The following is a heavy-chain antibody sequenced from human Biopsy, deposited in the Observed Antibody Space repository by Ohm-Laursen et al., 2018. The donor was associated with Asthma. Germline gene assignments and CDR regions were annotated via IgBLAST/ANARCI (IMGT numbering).Heavy chain of an antibody. J-gene: IGHJ2*01. V-gene: IGHV4-61*01. CDR1: GGSVSSGSYY. CDR3: ARVPTTLRYFDL. D-gene: IGHD2-15*01. Sequence: PSETLSLTCTVSGGSVSSGSYYWSWIRQPPGKGLAWVSYISYSGSTDCNPPLKSRLTISMDTSKNQFSLKLSSVTAADTAVYYCARVPTTLRYFDLWGRGTLVTVSS. CDR2: ISYSGST.